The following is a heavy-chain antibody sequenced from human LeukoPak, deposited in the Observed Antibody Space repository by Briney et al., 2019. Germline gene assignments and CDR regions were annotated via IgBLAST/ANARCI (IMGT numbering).Heavy chain of an antibody. J-gene: IGHJ4*02. V-gene: IGHV3-33*01. D-gene: IGHD3/OR15-3a*01. CDR3: ARDMDFHFDN. CDR2: TWYDGSLQ. CDR1: GFTFTSYG. Sequence: GGSLRLSCAASGFTFTSYGMHWVRQAPGKGLEWVAVTWYDGSLQYYVDSVKGRFTISRDTSKNTLYLQLNSLRAEDTALYYCARDMDFHFDNWGQGTLVTVSS.